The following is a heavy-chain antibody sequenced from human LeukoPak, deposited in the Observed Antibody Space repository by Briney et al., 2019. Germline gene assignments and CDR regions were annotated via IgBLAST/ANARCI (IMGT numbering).Heavy chain of an antibody. V-gene: IGHV3-53*04. CDR3: ARLEMATITHAFDI. J-gene: IGHJ3*02. Sequence: GGSLRLSCAASGFTVSDNYMTWVRQAPGKGLEWVSVIYSGGSTYYADSVKGRFTISRHDPKNTLFLRMNSLRPEDTAVYYCARLEMATITHAFDIWGQGAMVTVSS. CDR2: IYSGGST. D-gene: IGHD5-24*01. CDR1: GFTVSDNY.